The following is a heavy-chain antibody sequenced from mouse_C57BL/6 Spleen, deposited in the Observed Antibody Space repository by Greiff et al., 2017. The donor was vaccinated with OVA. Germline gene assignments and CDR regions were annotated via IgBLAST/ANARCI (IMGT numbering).Heavy chain of an antibody. CDR1: GYTFTDYN. D-gene: IGHD1-1*01. CDR3: AKGSRYYGSSNIDV. Sequence: EVKLQESGPELVKPGASVKMSCKASGYTFTDYNMHWVKQSHGKSLEWIGYINPNNGGTSYNQKFKGKATLTVNKSSSTAYMELRSLTSEDSAVYYCAKGSRYYGSSNIDVWGTGTTVTVSS. CDR2: INPNNGGT. V-gene: IGHV1-22*01. J-gene: IGHJ1*03.